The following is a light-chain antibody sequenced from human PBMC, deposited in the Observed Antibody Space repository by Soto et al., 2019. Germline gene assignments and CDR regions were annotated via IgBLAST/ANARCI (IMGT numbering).Light chain of an antibody. CDR2: AAS. CDR1: QSISND. Sequence: DIQMTQSPSSLSASVGDTVTITCRASQSISNDLYWYQQKPGKAPKLLIYAASTLQGGVPSRFSGSGSGTDFTLTISSLQPEDFATYYCQQSYSTPPYTFGQGIRLEIK. CDR3: QQSYSTPPYT. V-gene: IGKV1-39*01. J-gene: IGKJ2*01.